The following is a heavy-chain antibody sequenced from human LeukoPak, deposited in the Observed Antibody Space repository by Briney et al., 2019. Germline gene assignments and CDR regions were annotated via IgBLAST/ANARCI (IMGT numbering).Heavy chain of an antibody. Sequence: ASVTVSFKASGYTFTNYDINWVRQATGQGVEWMGWMNPNSGNTGYAQKFQGRVTMTRTTSISTAYMELSSLRSEDTAVYYCARGVAGAGDYWGQGTLVTVSS. CDR1: GYTFTNYD. V-gene: IGHV1-8*01. D-gene: IGHD3-10*01. J-gene: IGHJ4*02. CDR3: ARGVAGAGDY. CDR2: MNPNSGNT.